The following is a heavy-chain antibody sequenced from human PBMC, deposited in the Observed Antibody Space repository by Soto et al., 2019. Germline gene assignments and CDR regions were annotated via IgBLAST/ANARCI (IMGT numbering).Heavy chain of an antibody. V-gene: IGHV1-2*02. CDR3: VRKWNSRPYNWLDA. J-gene: IGHJ5*02. CDR2: INPNSGAT. Sequence: ASVKVSCKASGYTFTGHFLHWVRQAPGQGLEWMGWINPNSGATNSAPKVQGRVTMTSDTSIRTVYLEMKRLTSDDTAIYYCVRKWNSRPYNWLDAWGQGTLVTVSS. D-gene: IGHD1-7*01. CDR1: GYTFTGHF.